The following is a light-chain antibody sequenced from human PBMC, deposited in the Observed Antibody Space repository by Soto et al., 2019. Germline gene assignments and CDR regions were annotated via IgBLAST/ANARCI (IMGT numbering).Light chain of an antibody. CDR1: TSDVGAYNY. V-gene: IGLV2-14*01. Sequence: QSALTQPASVSGSPGQSITISCTGSTSDVGAYNYVSWYKHHPGQAPQFMIYEVSNRPSGVSNRFSGSKSGNTASLTISGLQADDEGDYYCSSKTSSSSPFVFGTGTQLTVL. J-gene: IGLJ1*01. CDR2: EVS. CDR3: SSKTSSSSPFV.